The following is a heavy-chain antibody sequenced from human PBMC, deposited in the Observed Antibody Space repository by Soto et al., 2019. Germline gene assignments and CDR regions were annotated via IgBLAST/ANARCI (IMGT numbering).Heavy chain of an antibody. J-gene: IGHJ6*02. V-gene: IGHV1-18*01. CDR1: GYTFTNYG. CDR2: INTYHGNT. CDR3: ARSPGYSASWGYFYYGMKI. Sequence: QVQLVQSGAELKKPGASVKVSCKASGYTFTNYGISWVRQAPGQVLEWMGWINTYHGNTKYAQKLQGRVTMTKDTSTSTAYMELTSLRSDDTAVYYCARSPGYSASWGYFYYGMKIWGQGTTVIVSS. D-gene: IGHD6-13*01.